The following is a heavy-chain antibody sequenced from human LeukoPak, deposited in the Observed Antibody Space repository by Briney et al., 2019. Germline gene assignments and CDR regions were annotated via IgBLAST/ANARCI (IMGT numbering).Heavy chain of an antibody. D-gene: IGHD5-12*01. J-gene: IGHJ3*02. CDR2: ISSSSSYI. CDR1: GGSFSGYY. CDR3: AGGHIVATISDAFDI. V-gene: IGHV3-21*01. Sequence: ETLSLTCAVYGGSFSGYYWSWIRQPPGKGLEWVSSISSSSSYIYYADSVKGRFTISRDNAKNSLYLQMNSLRAEDTAVYYCAGGHIVATISDAFDIWGQGTMVTVSS.